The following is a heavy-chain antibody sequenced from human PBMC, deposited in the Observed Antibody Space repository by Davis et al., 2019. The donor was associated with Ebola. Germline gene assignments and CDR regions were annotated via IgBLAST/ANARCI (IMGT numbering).Heavy chain of an antibody. J-gene: IGHJ3*02. CDR2: INPNSGGT. D-gene: IGHD3-16*02. CDR3: ARESMITFGGVIVIGDAFDI. V-gene: IGHV1-2*06. CDR1: GYTFTAYY. Sequence: AASVKVSCKASGYTFTAYYIHWVRQAPGQGLEWMGRINPNSGGTNYAQKLQGRVTMTTDTSTSTAYMELRSLRSDDTAVYYCARESMITFGGVIVIGDAFDIWGQGTMVTVSS.